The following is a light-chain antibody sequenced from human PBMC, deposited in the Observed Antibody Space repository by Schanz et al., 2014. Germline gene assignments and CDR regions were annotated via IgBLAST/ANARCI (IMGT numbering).Light chain of an antibody. V-gene: IGLV2-23*02. J-gene: IGLJ1*01. CDR1: SSDVGSYNV. CDR3: CSYAGSSTFYV. Sequence: QSALTQPASVSGSPGQSVTISCTGISSDVGSYNVVSWYQQHPGKAPKLMIYDVTNRPSGVSSRFSGSKSGNTASLTISGLQAEDEADYYCCSYAGSSTFYVFGTGTKLTVL. CDR2: DVT.